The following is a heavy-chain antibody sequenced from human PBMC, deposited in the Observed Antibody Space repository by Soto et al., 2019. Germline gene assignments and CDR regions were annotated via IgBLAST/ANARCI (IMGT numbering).Heavy chain of an antibody. J-gene: IGHJ5*02. D-gene: IGHD2-2*01. Sequence: EVQLVQSGAEVKKPGESLRISCKGSGYSFTSYWISWVRQMPGKGLEWMGRIDPSDSYTNYSPSFQGHVTISADKSISTAYLQWSSLKASDTAMYYCARIVVVPAAVDWFDHWGQGTLVTVSS. CDR2: IDPSDSYT. CDR3: ARIVVVPAAVDWFDH. V-gene: IGHV5-10-1*03. CDR1: GYSFTSYW.